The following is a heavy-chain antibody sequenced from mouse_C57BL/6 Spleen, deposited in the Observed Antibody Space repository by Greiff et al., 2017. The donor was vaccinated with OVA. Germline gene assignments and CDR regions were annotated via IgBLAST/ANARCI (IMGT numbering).Heavy chain of an antibody. J-gene: IGHJ1*03. CDR2: IYPGDGDT. CDR3: ARYYYGSSYGYFDV. D-gene: IGHD1-1*01. CDR1: GYAFSSYW. Sequence: QVQLQQSGAELVKPGASVKISCKASGYAFSSYWMNWVKQRPGTGLKWIGQIYPGDGDTNYNGKFKGKATLTADKSSSTAYMQLSSLTSEDSAVYFCARYYYGSSYGYFDVWGTGTTVTVSS. V-gene: IGHV1-80*01.